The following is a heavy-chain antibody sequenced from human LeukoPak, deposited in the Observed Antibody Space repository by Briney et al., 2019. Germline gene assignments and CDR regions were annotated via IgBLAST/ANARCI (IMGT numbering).Heavy chain of an antibody. CDR3: GRDSGRFDVFDI. J-gene: IGHJ3*02. V-gene: IGHV3-53*01. CDR1: GFTLSTNY. D-gene: IGHD3-10*01. Sequence: GSLRLSCAASGFTLSTNYMSVVRQAPGKGLEWVSVIYRDGSTYYAACVRGRFTISRDNSKHTLYLQMTSLRAEDTAVYYCGRDSGRFDVFDIWGQGTMVTVSS. CDR2: IYRDGST.